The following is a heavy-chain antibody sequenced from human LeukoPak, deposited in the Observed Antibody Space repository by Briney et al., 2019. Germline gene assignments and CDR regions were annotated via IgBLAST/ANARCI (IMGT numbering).Heavy chain of an antibody. CDR3: ARSPSSRPSSGRNWSDP. CDR1: GFTFSSYS. V-gene: IGHV3-48*02. J-gene: IGHJ5*02. Sequence: QPGGSLRLSCSASGFTFSSYSMNWVRQAPGKGLELVSYISSSNSSIYYADSVKGRFTISRDNAKNSLYLQMNSLRDEDTAVYYCARSPSSRPSSGRNWSDPWGQGTLVTVSS. D-gene: IGHD6-19*01. CDR2: ISSSNSSI.